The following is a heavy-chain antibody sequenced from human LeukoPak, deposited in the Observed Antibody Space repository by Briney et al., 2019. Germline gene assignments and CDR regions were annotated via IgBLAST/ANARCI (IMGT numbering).Heavy chain of an antibody. CDR1: GGSISSYY. V-gene: IGHV4-59*08. Sequence: TPSETLSLTCTVSGGSISSYYWSWIRQPPGKGLEWIGYIYSSGSTNYNPSLKSRVTISVDTSKNQFSLKLSSVTAADTAVYYCARSRVDRPHFDYWGQGTLVTVSS. D-gene: IGHD3-3*01. CDR3: ARSRVDRPHFDY. J-gene: IGHJ4*02. CDR2: IYSSGST.